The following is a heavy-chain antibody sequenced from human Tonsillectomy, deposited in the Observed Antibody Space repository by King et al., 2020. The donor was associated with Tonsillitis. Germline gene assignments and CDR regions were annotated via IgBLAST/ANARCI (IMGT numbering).Heavy chain of an antibody. V-gene: IGHV3-48*04. CDR1: GFTFSIYS. CDR2: ISSSSSTI. Sequence: VQLVESGGGLVQPGGSLRLSCAASGFTFSIYSMNWVRQAPGKGLEWVSYISSSSSTIYYADSVKGRFTISRDNAKNSLFLQMNSLRAEDSAVYYCTRGDWNPRYAFDIWGHGTMVTVSS. CDR3: TRGDWNPRYAFDI. D-gene: IGHD1-1*01. J-gene: IGHJ3*02.